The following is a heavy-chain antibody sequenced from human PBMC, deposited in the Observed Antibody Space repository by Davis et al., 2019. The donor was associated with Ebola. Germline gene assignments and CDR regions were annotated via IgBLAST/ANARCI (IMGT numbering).Heavy chain of an antibody. Sequence: GGSLRLSCAASGFTFSSYEMNWVRQAPGKGLEWVSYISSSGSTIYYADSVKGRFTISRDNAKNSLYLQMNSLGAEDTAVYYCARVSSNGDPDYWGQGTLVTVSS. D-gene: IGHD4-17*01. CDR1: GFTFSSYE. CDR3: ARVSSNGDPDY. J-gene: IGHJ4*02. V-gene: IGHV3-48*03. CDR2: ISSSGSTI.